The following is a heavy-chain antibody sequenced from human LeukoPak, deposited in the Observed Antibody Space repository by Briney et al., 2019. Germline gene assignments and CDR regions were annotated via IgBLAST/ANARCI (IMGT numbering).Heavy chain of an antibody. Sequence: GASLRLSCAASGFTFSSYSINWVRQAPGKGLEWVSYISSNSSAIYYADSVKGRFTISRDNAKTTLYLQMNSLRAEDAAVYHCAMSKSWYSTDVFHIWGKGTMVTVSS. D-gene: IGHD2-15*01. CDR1: GFTFSSYS. J-gene: IGHJ3*02. CDR3: AMSKSWYSTDVFHI. CDR2: ISSNSSAI. V-gene: IGHV3-48*04.